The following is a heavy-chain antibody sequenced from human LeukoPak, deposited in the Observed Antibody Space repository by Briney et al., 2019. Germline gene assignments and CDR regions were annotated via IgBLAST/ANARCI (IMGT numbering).Heavy chain of an antibody. D-gene: IGHD6-19*01. CDR3: ARVPPGEQWLVRGNWFDP. CDR1: GYTFTGYY. Sequence: ASVKVSCKASGYTFTGYYMHWVRQAPGQGLEWMGRINPNSGGTNYAQKFRGRVTMTRDTSISTAYMELSRLRSDDTAVYYCARVPPGEQWLVRGNWFDPWGQGTLVTVSS. V-gene: IGHV1-2*06. CDR2: INPNSGGT. J-gene: IGHJ5*02.